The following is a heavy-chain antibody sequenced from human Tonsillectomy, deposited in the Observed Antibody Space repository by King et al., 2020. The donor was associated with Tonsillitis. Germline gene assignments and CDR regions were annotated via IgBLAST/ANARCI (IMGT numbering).Heavy chain of an antibody. D-gene: IGHD3-22*01. CDR3: ARDADDSSGYEFDY. J-gene: IGHJ4*02. Sequence: VQLVESGGGVVQPGRSLRLSCAASGFTFSSYAMHWVRQAPGKGLEWVAVISYDGSNKYYADSVKGRFTISRDNSKNTLYLQMNSLRAEDTAVYYCARDADDSSGYEFDYWGQGTLVTVSS. V-gene: IGHV3-30-3*01. CDR1: GFTFSSYA. CDR2: ISYDGSNK.